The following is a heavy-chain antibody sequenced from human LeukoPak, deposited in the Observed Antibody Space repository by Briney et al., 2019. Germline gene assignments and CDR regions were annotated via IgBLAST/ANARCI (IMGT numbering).Heavy chain of an antibody. V-gene: IGHV3-23*01. CDR3: AKDSCSRGSCYSPDWFDP. CDR2: ISGSGGST. Sequence: GGSLRLSCAASGFTFSSDAMSWVRQAPGKGLEWGSAISGSGGSTHYADSVKGRFTISRDNSKNTLYLQMNSLRAEDTAVYYCAKDSCSRGSCYSPDWFDPWGQGTLVTVSS. J-gene: IGHJ5*02. D-gene: IGHD2-15*01. CDR1: GFTFSSDA.